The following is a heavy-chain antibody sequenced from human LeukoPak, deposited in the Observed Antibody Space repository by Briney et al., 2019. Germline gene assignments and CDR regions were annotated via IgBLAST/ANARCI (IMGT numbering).Heavy chain of an antibody. Sequence: RGSPRHSCAASGFTFSSYAMSWVRQAPGKGLEWVSAISGSGGSTYYADSVKGRFTISRDNSKNTLYLQMNSLRAEDTAVYYCARLAAGTGDWFDPWGQGTLVTVSS. V-gene: IGHV3-23*01. CDR1: GFTFSSYA. CDR3: ARLAAGTGDWFDP. D-gene: IGHD6-13*01. J-gene: IGHJ5*02. CDR2: ISGSGGST.